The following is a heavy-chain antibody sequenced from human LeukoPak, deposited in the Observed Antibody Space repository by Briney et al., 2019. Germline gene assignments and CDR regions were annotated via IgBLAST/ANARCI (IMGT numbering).Heavy chain of an antibody. CDR1: GFTFSNYA. J-gene: IGHJ4*02. CDR2: ISGSGGST. Sequence: PGRSLRLSCAASGFTFSNYAMSWVRQAPGEGLEWLSTISGSGGSTFYADSVKGRFTISRDNSKNTLYLQMNSLRAEDTAVYYCASIIYFDSWGQGTLVTVSS. V-gene: IGHV3-23*01. D-gene: IGHD3-10*01. CDR3: ASIIYFDS.